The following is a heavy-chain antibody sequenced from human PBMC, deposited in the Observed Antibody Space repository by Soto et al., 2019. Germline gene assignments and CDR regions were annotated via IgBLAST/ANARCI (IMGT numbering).Heavy chain of an antibody. Sequence: QVQLVQSGAEVKKPGSSVKVSCKASGGTFSSYAINWVRQAPGQGLEWMGGIIRSFGTPDYAQRFQGRVTITEDESTSTAYMELSSLRSEDTAVYYCARQGSNEYYYYGMDVWGQGTTVTVSS. CDR2: IIRSFGTP. V-gene: IGHV1-69*12. CDR3: ARQGSNEYYYYGMDV. D-gene: IGHD3-10*01. CDR1: GGTFSSYA. J-gene: IGHJ6*02.